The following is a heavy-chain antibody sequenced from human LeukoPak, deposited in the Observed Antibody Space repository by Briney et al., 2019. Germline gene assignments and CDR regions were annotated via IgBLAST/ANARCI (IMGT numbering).Heavy chain of an antibody. CDR3: ASGAVARTNWFDP. J-gene: IGHJ5*02. CDR1: GFTFSSYW. D-gene: IGHD6-19*01. CDR2: INSDGSST. Sequence: PGGSLRLSCAASGFTFSSYWMHWVRQAPGKGLVWVSRINSDGSSTGYADSVKGRFTISRDNAKNTLYLQMNSLRAEDTAVYYCASGAVARTNWFDPWGQGTLVTVSS. V-gene: IGHV3-74*01.